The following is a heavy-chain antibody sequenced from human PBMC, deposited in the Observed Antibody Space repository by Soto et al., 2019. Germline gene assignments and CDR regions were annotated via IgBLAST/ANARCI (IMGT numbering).Heavy chain of an antibody. J-gene: IGHJ4*02. V-gene: IGHV4-59*01. Sequence: KTSETLSLTCTVSGGSISSYYWSWIRQPPGKGLEWIGYIYYSGSTNYNPSLKSRVTISVDTSKNQFSLKLSSVTAADTAVYYCARYGGRDEYYFDYWGQGTLVTVSS. CDR2: IYYSGST. CDR1: GGSISSYY. CDR3: ARYGGRDEYYFDY. D-gene: IGHD3-16*01.